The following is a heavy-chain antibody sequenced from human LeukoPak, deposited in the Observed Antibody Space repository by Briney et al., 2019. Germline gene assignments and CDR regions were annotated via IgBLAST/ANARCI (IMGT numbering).Heavy chain of an antibody. CDR2: INKDGGEK. D-gene: IGHD3-3*01. CDR3: AKEGKDYDFWSGYGSMDV. CDR1: GFTFSSYW. J-gene: IGHJ6*02. Sequence: GGSLRLSCAASGFTFSSYWMSWVRQAPGKGLEWVANINKDGGEKYYVDSVKGRFTISRDNPKNTLYLQMNGLRAEDTAVYYCAKEGKDYDFWSGYGSMDVWGQGTTVTVSS. V-gene: IGHV3-7*01.